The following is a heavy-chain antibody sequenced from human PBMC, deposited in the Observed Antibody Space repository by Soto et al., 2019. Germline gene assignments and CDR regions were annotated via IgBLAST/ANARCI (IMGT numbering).Heavy chain of an antibody. CDR1: GFTVSSNY. Sequence: EVQLVESGGGLVQPGGYLRLSCAASGFTVSSNYMSWVRQAPGKGLEWVSVIYSGGSTYYADSVKGRFTISRDNSKNTLYLQMNSLRAEDTAVYYCARGAVYGEDYYYYYMDVWGKGTTVTVSS. CDR2: IYSGGST. D-gene: IGHD4-17*01. V-gene: IGHV3-66*01. CDR3: ARGAVYGEDYYYYYMDV. J-gene: IGHJ6*03.